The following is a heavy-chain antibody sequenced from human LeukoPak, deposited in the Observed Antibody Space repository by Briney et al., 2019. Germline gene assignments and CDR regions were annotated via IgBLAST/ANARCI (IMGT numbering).Heavy chain of an antibody. CDR1: GYTFTGYY. J-gene: IGHJ5*02. CDR2: INPNSGGT. Sequence: ASVKVSCKASGYTFTGYYMHWVRQAPGQGLEWMGWINPNSGGTNYAQKFQGRVTMTRDTSISTAYMELSRLRSDDTAVYYCAREPGYYGSGSYPWFDPWGQGTLVTASS. V-gene: IGHV1-2*02. CDR3: AREPGYYGSGSYPWFDP. D-gene: IGHD3-10*01.